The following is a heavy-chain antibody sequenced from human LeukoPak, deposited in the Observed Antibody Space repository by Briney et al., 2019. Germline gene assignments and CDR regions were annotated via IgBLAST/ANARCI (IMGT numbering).Heavy chain of an antibody. CDR3: ARAAAVCSSTSCYAHY. D-gene: IGHD2-2*01. CDR1: GFTFRIYA. CDR2: IDGSGRDT. Sequence: GGSLRLSCAASGFTFRIYAMTWVRQAPGKGLEWVSAIDGSGRDTYYTDSVKGRFTISRDNSKNTLYLQMHSLRAEDTAVYYCARAAAVCSSTSCYAHYWGQGTLVTVSS. J-gene: IGHJ4*02. V-gene: IGHV3-23*01.